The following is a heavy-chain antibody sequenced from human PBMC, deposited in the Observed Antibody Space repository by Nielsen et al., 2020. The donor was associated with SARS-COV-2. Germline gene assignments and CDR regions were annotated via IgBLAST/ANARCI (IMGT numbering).Heavy chain of an antibody. CDR3: AKDPRGSGSYHDAFDI. D-gene: IGHD1-26*01. J-gene: IGHJ3*02. Sequence: LKISCAASGFTFSSYAMSWVRQAPGKGLEWVSAISGSGGSTYYADSVKGRFTISRDNSKNTLYLQMNSLRAEDTAVYYCAKDPRGSGSYHDAFDIWGQGTMVTVSS. V-gene: IGHV3-23*01. CDR1: GFTFSSYA. CDR2: ISGSGGST.